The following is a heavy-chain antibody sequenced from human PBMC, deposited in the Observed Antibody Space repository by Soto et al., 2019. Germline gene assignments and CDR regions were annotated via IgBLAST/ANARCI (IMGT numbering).Heavy chain of an antibody. CDR2: IFYSGTT. J-gene: IGHJ2*01. D-gene: IGHD5-18*01. CDR1: GDSISSADYY. V-gene: IGHV4-30-4*01. CDR3: TRARTAVSTSWYFDL. Sequence: SETLSLTCTVSGDSISSADYYWSWIRHTPGKGLEWIGHIFYSGTTYYNPSLKSRLTISVDTSKNHFSLRLTSVTAADTAVYYCTRARTAVSTSWYFDLWGRGTLVTVSS.